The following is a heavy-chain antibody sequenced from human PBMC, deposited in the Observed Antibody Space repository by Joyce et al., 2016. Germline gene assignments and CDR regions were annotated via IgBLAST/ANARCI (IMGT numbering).Heavy chain of an antibody. CDR3: AKDGPNGGWYYFES. D-gene: IGHD4-23*01. V-gene: IGHV3-30*18. CDR1: GFTFSHYG. Sequence: QVQLVESGGGVVQPGRSLRLSCAASGFTFSHYGIHWIRQAPGKGLEWVAVMSDIGDKKYCADSVKGRFTISRDNSQNTVYLQRDSLRAEDTAVYFCAKDGPNGGWYYFESWGQGTLVIVSS. CDR2: MSDIGDKK. J-gene: IGHJ4*02.